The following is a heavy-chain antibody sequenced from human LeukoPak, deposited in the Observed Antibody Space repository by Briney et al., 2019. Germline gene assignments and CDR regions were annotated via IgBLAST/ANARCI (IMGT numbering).Heavy chain of an antibody. V-gene: IGHV4-4*07. CDR2: IYTSGST. CDR3: ARTWYYYGSGRDYYYCYMDV. J-gene: IGHJ6*03. Sequence: KASETLSLTCTVSGGSISSYYWSWIWQPAGKGLEWIGRIYTSGSTNYNPSLKSRVTISVDKSKNQFSLKLSSVTAADTAVYYCARTWYYYGSGRDYYYCYMDVWGKGTTVTVSS. CDR1: GGSISSYY. D-gene: IGHD3-10*01.